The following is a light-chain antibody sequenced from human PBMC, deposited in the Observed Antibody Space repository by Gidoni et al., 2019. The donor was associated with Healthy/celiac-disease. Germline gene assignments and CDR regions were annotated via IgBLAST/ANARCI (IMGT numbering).Light chain of an antibody. CDR3: QQRSTWPPAGGVLFT. CDR2: DAS. Sequence: EIVLTQSPATLYLSPGERATLSCRASQSVSSYLAWYQQKPGQAPRLLIYDASNRATGIPARFSGSGSGTDFTLTISSLEPEDFAVYYCQQRSTWPPAGGVLFTFGPGTKVDIK. CDR1: QSVSSY. V-gene: IGKV3-11*01. J-gene: IGKJ3*01.